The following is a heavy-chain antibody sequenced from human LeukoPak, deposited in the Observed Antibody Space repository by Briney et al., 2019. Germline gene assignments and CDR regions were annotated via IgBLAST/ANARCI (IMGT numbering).Heavy chain of an antibody. V-gene: IGHV1-2*02. Sequence: GASVKVSCKASGYTFTGYYMHWVRQAPGQGLEWMGWINPNSGGTNYAQKFQGRVTMTRDTSISTAYMELSRLRSDDTAVYYCARVSSRRAVAAPSGLPGYWGQGTLVTVSS. CDR3: ARVSSRRAVAAPSGLPGY. D-gene: IGHD6-19*01. J-gene: IGHJ4*02. CDR1: GYTFTGYY. CDR2: INPNSGGT.